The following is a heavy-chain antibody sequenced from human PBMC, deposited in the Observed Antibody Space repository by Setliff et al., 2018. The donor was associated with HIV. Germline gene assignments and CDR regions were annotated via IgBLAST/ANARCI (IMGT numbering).Heavy chain of an antibody. D-gene: IGHD6-13*01. CDR3: ATGGMAAAGPGGGHGLDV. CDR2: ISSSAGST. Sequence: PGGSLRLSCAASGFTFSSYAMSWVRQTPGKGLEWVSFISSSAGSTYYSDSVKGRFTISRDKSKNTLSLQMSSLRAEDTALYYCATGGMAAAGPGGGHGLDVWGQGTTVTVSS. CDR1: GFTFSSYA. J-gene: IGHJ6*02. V-gene: IGHV3-23*01.